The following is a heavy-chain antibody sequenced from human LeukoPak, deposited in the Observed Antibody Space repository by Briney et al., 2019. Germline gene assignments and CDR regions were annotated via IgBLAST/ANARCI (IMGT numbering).Heavy chain of an antibody. CDR1: GGSISSGNYY. D-gene: IGHD3-16*01. J-gene: IGHJ4*02. CDR3: ARGGSYSDSDS. CDR2: IFTSGGT. Sequence: TLSLTCPVSGGSISSGNYYWSWIRQPAGKELEWIGRIFTSGGTNYNPSFNSRVTISRDTSKNQFSLRLTSLTAADTAVYYCARGGSYSDSDSWGQGTLVTVSS. V-gene: IGHV4-61*02.